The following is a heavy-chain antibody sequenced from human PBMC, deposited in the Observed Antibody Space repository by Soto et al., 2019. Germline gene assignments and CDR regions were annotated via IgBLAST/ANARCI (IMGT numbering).Heavy chain of an antibody. Sequence: SVKVSCKDSGGRFSRYRIKWVRQDPGEGLEWVGSILPNYPTSDYAHKFQCIVTITADESPRTSYMDLRSLKSQDTAVYYCVRDSGAKLSNIWGQGTLVTVSS. J-gene: IGHJ4*02. D-gene: IGHD3-10*01. CDR1: GGRFSRYR. CDR3: VRDSGAKLSNI. CDR2: ILPNYPTS. V-gene: IGHV1-69*13.